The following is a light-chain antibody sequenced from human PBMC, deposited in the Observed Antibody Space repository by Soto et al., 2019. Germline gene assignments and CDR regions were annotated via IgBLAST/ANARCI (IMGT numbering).Light chain of an antibody. Sequence: DIQMTQSPSSLSASVGDRVTITCQASQDISNYLNWYQQKPGKAPKLLIYDASNLETGVPSRFSGSGSGTDFTLTISRLDPEDFAVYYCQQYGSSPWTFGLGTKVDIK. V-gene: IGKV1-33*01. CDR3: QQYGSSPWT. CDR2: DAS. J-gene: IGKJ1*01. CDR1: QDISNY.